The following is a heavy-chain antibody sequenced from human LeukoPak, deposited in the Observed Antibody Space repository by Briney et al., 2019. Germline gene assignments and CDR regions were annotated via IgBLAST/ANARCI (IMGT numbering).Heavy chain of an antibody. CDR1: GGTFSSYA. CDR3: ARGGTPAGIVGSFFDY. D-gene: IGHD1-26*01. J-gene: IGHJ4*02. Sequence: ASVKVSCKASGGTFSSYAISWVRQAPGQGLEWMGRIIPILGIANYAQKFQGRVTITADKSTSTAYMELSSLRSEDTAVYYCARGGTPAGIVGSFFDYWGQGTLVTVSS. V-gene: IGHV1-69*04. CDR2: IIPILGIA.